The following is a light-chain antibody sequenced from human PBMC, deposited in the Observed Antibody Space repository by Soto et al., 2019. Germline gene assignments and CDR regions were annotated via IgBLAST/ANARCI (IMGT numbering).Light chain of an antibody. V-gene: IGLV2-14*01. CDR3: SSHSNITPYV. Sequence: QSVLTQPASVSGSPGQSITISCTGTSRDVGAYNYVSWYQQHPGKAPKLMVYDVTNRPSGVSDRFSGSKPGNTASLTISGLQAEDDADYFCSSHSNITPYVFGTGTKVTVL. CDR2: DVT. CDR1: SRDVGAYNY. J-gene: IGLJ1*01.